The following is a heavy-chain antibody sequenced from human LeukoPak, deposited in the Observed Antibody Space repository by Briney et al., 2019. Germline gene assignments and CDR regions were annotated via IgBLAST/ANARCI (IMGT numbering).Heavy chain of an antibody. J-gene: IGHJ3*02. D-gene: IGHD3-16*02. V-gene: IGHV4-61*10. CDR2: IYNRGT. Sequence: SETLSLTCTVSGGSISSGNFFWTWIRQPAGKGLEWIGYIYNRGTNYNPSLKSRVTISVDTSKNEFYLKLSSVTAADTAVYYCARYRAFDIWGQGTMVTVSS. CDR3: ARYRAFDI. CDR1: GGSISSGNFF.